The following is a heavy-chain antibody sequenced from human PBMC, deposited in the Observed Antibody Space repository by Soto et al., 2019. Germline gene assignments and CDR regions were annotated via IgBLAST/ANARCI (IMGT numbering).Heavy chain of an antibody. CDR3: AKRPFDWLLGGGMDV. CDR2: ISYDGSNK. Sequence: QVQLVESGGGVVQPGRSLRLSCAASGFTFSSYGMHWVRQAPGKGLEWVAVISYDGSNKYYADSVKGRFTISRDNSKNTLYLQMNSLRAEDTAVYYCAKRPFDWLLGGGMDVWGQGTTVTVSS. CDR1: GFTFSSYG. J-gene: IGHJ6*02. V-gene: IGHV3-30*18. D-gene: IGHD3-9*01.